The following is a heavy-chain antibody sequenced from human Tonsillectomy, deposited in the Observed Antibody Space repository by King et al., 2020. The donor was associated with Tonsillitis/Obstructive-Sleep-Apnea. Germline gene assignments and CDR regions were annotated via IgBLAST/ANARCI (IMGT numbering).Heavy chain of an antibody. J-gene: IGHJ4*02. CDR3: ARGDILTGYYASTDFDY. CDR2: INPSGRT. V-gene: IGHV4-34*01. CDR1: GGSFSDYY. D-gene: IGHD3-9*01. Sequence: VQLPQWGAGLLKPSETLSLTCAVYGGSFSDYYWSWIRQPPGKGLEWIGEINPSGRTNYNPSLTSRVTMLVDTSKYQFSLKLNSVTAADTAVYYCARGDILTGYYASTDFDYWGQGTLVTVSS.